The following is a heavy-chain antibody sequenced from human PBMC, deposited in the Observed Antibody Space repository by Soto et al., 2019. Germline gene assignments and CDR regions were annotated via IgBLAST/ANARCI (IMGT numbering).Heavy chain of an antibody. CDR1: GGSISSYY. Sequence: SETLSLTCTVSGGSISSYYWSWIRQPPGKGLEWIGYIYYSGSTNYNPSLKSRVTISVDTSKNQFSLKLSSVTAADTAVYYCARGLRSSGWYSDLNWFDPWGQGTLVTVSS. D-gene: IGHD6-19*01. J-gene: IGHJ5*02. CDR3: ARGLRSSGWYSDLNWFDP. CDR2: IYYSGST. V-gene: IGHV4-59*01.